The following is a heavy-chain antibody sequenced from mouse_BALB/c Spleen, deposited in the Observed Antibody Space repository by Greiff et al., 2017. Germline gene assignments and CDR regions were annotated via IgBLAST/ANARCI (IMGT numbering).Heavy chain of an antibody. J-gene: IGHJ3*01. CDR3: NAGGAYGRYDGFAY. CDR1: GFNINDYY. CDR2: IDPENGDT. Sequence: VQLQQSGAELVRPGASVKLSCTASGFNINDYYMHWVQQRPEQGLEWIGWIDPENGDTEYAPKFQGKATMTADTSSNTAYLQLSSLTSEDTAVYYGNAGGAYGRYDGFAYWGQGTLVTVSA. D-gene: IGHD2-14*01. V-gene: IGHV14-4*02.